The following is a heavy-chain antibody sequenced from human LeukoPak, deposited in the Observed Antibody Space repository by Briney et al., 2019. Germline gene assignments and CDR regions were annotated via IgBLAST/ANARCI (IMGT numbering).Heavy chain of an antibody. CDR1: GASISSSSYY. CDR3: ARDSYSSSWYPSYYFDY. J-gene: IGHJ4*02. D-gene: IGHD6-13*01. CDR2: FYYSGST. V-gene: IGHV4-39*07. Sequence: PSETLSLTCTVSGASISSSSYYWGWIRQPPGKGLEWIGSFYYSGSTYYHPSLKSRVTISVDTSKNQFSLNLSSVTAADTAVYYCARDSYSSSWYPSYYFDYWGQGTLVTVSS.